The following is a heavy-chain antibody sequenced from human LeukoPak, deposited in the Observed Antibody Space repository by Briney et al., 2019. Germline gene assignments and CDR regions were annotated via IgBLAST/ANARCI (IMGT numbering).Heavy chain of an antibody. Sequence: GRSLRLSCAASGFTFTTYGMHWVRQAPGKGLEWVAGTSSDGSIKHHGDSVKGRFTISRDSSKNTLYLQMNSLRAEDTAVYYCAKGGRVVISMGDAFDIWGQGTTVTVSS. CDR1: GFTFTTYG. J-gene: IGHJ3*02. CDR2: TSSDGSIK. CDR3: AKGGRVVISMGDAFDI. V-gene: IGHV3-30*18. D-gene: IGHD2-15*01.